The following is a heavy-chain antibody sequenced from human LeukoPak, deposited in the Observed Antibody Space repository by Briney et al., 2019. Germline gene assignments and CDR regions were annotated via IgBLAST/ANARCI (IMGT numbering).Heavy chain of an antibody. J-gene: IGHJ4*02. CDR3: ASAVEMATSTLDY. D-gene: IGHD5-24*01. CDR1: GGTFSSHA. Sequence: SVNVSCKASGGTFSSHAISWVRQAPGQGLEWMGRIIPILGIANYAQKFQGRVTITADKSTSTAYMELSSLRSEDTAVYYCASAVEMATSTLDYWGQGTLVTVSS. CDR2: IIPILGIA. V-gene: IGHV1-69*04.